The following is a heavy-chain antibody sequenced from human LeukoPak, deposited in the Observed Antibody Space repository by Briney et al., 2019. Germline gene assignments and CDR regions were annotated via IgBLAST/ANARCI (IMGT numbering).Heavy chain of an antibody. CDR2: IYPDDSDT. D-gene: IGHD3-22*01. CDR3: VRRASYYDGLDY. J-gene: IGHJ4*02. V-gene: IGHV5-51*01. CDR1: GYSFTNYW. Sequence: GESLKNSCSCSGYSFTNYWIGWVRQMPGKGLEWMGIIYPDDSDTTYSPFIQGQATISADKSISTAYLQWSSLKASDTAMYYCVRRASYYDGLDYWGQGTLVTVSS.